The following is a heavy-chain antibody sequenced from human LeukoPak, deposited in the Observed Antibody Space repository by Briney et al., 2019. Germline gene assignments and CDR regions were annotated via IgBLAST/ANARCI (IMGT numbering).Heavy chain of an antibody. J-gene: IGHJ5*02. CDR3: ATWYRHVIRFDP. D-gene: IGHD1-14*01. Sequence: ASVKVSCEVSGYTLTELSMHWVRQAPGKGLEWMGGFDPEDGETIYAQKFQSRVTMTEDASTDTAYMEQSSLRSEDTAVYYCATWYRHVIRFDPWGQGTLVTVSS. V-gene: IGHV1-24*01. CDR2: FDPEDGET. CDR1: GYTLTELS.